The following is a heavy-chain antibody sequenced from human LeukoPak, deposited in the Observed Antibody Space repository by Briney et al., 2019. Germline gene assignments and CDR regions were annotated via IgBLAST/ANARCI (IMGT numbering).Heavy chain of an antibody. CDR1: GGSISSGSYY. CDR2: IYTSGST. D-gene: IGHD6-19*01. V-gene: IGHV4-61*02. J-gene: IGHJ5*02. CDR3: ARGVSSGWYNWFDP. Sequence: PSQTLSLTCTVSGGSISSGSYYWSWIRQPAGKGLEWIGRIYTSGSTNYNPSLKSRVTISVDTSKNQFSLKLSSVTAADMAVYYCARGVSSGWYNWFDPWGQGTLVTVSS.